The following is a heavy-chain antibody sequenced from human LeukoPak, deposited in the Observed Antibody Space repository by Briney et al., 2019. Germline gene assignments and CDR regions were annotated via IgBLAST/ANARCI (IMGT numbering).Heavy chain of an antibody. J-gene: IGHJ4*02. Sequence: ASVKVSCKASGGTFSSYAISWVRQAPGQGLEWMGGIIPIFGTANYAQKFQGRVTITADKSTSTAYMELSSLRSEDTAVYYCAGGRAAASYVFDYWGQGTLVTVSS. D-gene: IGHD6-13*01. V-gene: IGHV1-69*06. CDR3: AGGRAAASYVFDY. CDR1: GGTFSSYA. CDR2: IIPIFGTA.